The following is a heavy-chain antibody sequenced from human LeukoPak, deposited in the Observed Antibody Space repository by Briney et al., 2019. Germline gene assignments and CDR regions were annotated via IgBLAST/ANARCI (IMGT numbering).Heavy chain of an antibody. V-gene: IGHV1-69*13. J-gene: IGHJ5*02. Sequence: SVKVSCKASGSTISTYSFSWVRQAPGQGLEWMGGIIPSFGAANYAQKFQGRVTITADESTSTVYMKLTSLKSEDTAVYYCAREGDGGGAGPTNWFDPWGQGTLVTVSS. D-gene: IGHD1-26*01. CDR2: IIPSFGAA. CDR3: AREGDGGGAGPTNWFDP. CDR1: GSTISTYS.